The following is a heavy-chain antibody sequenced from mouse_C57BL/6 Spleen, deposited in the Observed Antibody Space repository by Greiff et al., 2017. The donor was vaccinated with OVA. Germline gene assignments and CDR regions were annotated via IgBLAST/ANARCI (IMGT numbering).Heavy chain of an antibody. V-gene: IGHV1-82*01. CDR1: GYAFSSSW. Sequence: VQLQQSGPELVKPGASVKISCKASGYAFSSSWMNWVKQRPGKGLEWIGRIYPGDGDTNYNGKFKGKATLTADKSSSTAYMQLSSLTSEDSAVYFCARGGFYYGSSQDWYFDVWGTGTTVTVSS. D-gene: IGHD1-1*01. J-gene: IGHJ1*03. CDR3: ARGGFYYGSSQDWYFDV. CDR2: IYPGDGDT.